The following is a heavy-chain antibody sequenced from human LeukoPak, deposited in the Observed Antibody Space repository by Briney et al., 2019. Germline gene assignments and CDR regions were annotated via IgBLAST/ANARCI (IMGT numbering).Heavy chain of an antibody. D-gene: IGHD6-19*01. CDR1: GYTFTGYA. V-gene: IGHV7-4-1*02. CDR2: INTNTGNP. CDR3: ARGDLGWDFDY. J-gene: IGHJ4*02. Sequence: ASVKVSCKALGYTFTGYAMNWGRQAPGQGLEWMGWINTNTGNPTYAQGFTGRFVFSLDTSVSTAYLQISSLKAEDTAVYYCARGDLGWDFDYWGQGTLVTVSS.